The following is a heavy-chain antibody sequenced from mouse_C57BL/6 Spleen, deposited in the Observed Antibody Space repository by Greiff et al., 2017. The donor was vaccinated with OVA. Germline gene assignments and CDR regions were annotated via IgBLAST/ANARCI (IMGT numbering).Heavy chain of an antibody. CDR3: TRDDYDDWYFDV. D-gene: IGHD2-4*01. CDR1: GFTFSSYA. J-gene: IGHJ1*03. Sequence: EVKLMESGAGLVKPGGSLKLSCAASGFTFSSYAMSWVRQTPEKRLEWVAYISSGGDYIYYADTVKGRFTISRDNARNTLYLQMSSLKSEDTAMYYCTRDDYDDWYFDVWGTGTTVTVSS. CDR2: ISSGGDYI. V-gene: IGHV5-9-1*02.